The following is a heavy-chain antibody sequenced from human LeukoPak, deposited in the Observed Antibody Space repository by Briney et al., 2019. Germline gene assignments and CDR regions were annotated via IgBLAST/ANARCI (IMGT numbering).Heavy chain of an antibody. CDR3: AKDPSSLAAAGTWFDY. D-gene: IGHD6-13*01. J-gene: IGHJ4*02. CDR2: ISGSGGST. CDR1: GFTFSSYA. Sequence: PGGSLRLSCAASGFTFSSYAMSWVRQAPGKGLEWVSAISGSGGSTYYADSVKGRFTISRDNSKNTLYLQMNSLRAEDTAVYYCAKDPSSLAAAGTWFDYWGQGTLVTVSS. V-gene: IGHV3-23*01.